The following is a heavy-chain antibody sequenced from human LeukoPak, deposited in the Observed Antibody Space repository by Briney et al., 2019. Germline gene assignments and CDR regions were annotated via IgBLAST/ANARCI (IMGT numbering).Heavy chain of an antibody. V-gene: IGHV4-59*01. Sequence: SETLSLTCTVSGGSISSYYWSWIRQPPGKGLEWIGYIYYSGSTNYNPSLKSRVTISVDMSKNQFSLRLSSVTAADTAMYYCARGGGGDNWFDPWGQGTLVTVSS. CDR1: GGSISSYY. J-gene: IGHJ5*02. CDR2: IYYSGST. D-gene: IGHD4-23*01. CDR3: ARGGGGDNWFDP.